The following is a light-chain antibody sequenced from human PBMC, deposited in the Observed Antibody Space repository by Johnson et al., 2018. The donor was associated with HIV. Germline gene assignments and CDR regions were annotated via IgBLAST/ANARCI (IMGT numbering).Light chain of an antibody. CDR1: SSNIANNY. J-gene: IGLJ1*01. CDR3: GTWDSSLSAEV. Sequence: QSVLTQPPSVSAAPGQKVTISCSGSSSNIANNYVSWYQQLPGTAPKLLIYENNKRPSGIPDRFSGSKSGTSATLGITGLQTGDEADYYCGTWDSSLSAEVFGTGTKVTVL. CDR2: ENN. V-gene: IGLV1-51*02.